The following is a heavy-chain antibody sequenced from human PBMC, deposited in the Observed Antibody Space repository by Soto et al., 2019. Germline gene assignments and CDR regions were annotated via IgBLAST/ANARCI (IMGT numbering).Heavy chain of an antibody. D-gene: IGHD2-2*01. Sequence: SVNVSCKASGYTFTSYGISWVRQAPGQGLEWMGWISAYNGNTNYAQKLQGRVTMTTDTSTSTAYMELRSLRSDDTAVYYCARDSVLAGIGYHHYYLYVRGKGTTVTVSS. V-gene: IGHV1-18*01. J-gene: IGHJ6*03. CDR2: ISAYNGNT. CDR1: GYTFTSYG. CDR3: ARDSVLAGIGYHHYYLYV.